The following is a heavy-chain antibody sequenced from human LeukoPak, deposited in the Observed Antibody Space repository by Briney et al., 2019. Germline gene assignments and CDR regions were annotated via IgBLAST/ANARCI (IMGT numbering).Heavy chain of an antibody. J-gene: IGHJ4*02. CDR3: TRAPYGGNSLATY. CDR2: IRSKAYGATT. CDR1: GFTFGDYA. V-gene: IGHV3-49*03. Sequence: GGSLRLSCTASGFTFGDYAMSWLRQAPGKGLEWVGFIRSKAYGATTEYAASVKGRFTISRDDSKSIAYLQMNSLKTEDTAVYYCTRAPYGGNSLATYWGQGTLVTVSS. D-gene: IGHD4-23*01.